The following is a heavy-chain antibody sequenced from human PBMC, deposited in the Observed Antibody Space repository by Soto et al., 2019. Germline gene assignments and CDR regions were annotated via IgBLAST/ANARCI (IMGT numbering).Heavy chain of an antibody. D-gene: IGHD1-26*01. V-gene: IGHV4-34*01. CDR1: GGSFSGYY. J-gene: IGHJ6*02. Sequence: SETLSLTCAVYGGSFSGYYWSWIRQPPGKGLEWIGEINHSGSTNYNPSLKSRVTISVDTSKNQFSLKLSSVTAADTAVYYCARGGVGAHYYYYYGMDVWGQGTTVTVSS. CDR3: ARGGVGAHYYYYYGMDV. CDR2: INHSGST.